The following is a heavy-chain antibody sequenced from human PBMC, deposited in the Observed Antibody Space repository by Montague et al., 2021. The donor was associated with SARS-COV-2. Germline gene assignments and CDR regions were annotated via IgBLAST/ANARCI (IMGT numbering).Heavy chain of an antibody. CDR1: GGSINNYQ. J-gene: IGHJ4*02. CDR2: INYIGDT. Sequence: SETLSLTCSVSGGSINNYQWNWIRQSPGKGPEWIGYINYIGDTNYNPYLRGRVTMSVDRSTNKFSLRLNSVTAADSAVYYCARSPDIAGSGWSYDFDNWGQGTLVTVS. V-gene: IGHV4-59*01. D-gene: IGHD6-19*01. CDR3: ARSPDIAGSGWSYDFDN.